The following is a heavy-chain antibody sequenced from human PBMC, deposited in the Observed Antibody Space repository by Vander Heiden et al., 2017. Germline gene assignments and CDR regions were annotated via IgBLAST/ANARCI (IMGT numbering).Heavy chain of an antibody. J-gene: IGHJ4*02. CDR1: GGSISSSNG. D-gene: IGHD2-15*01. CDR3: ARDRNYCSGGSCYAFDY. Sequence: VQQQESGPTLVKPSGTLSATDAVSGGSISSSNGWKWVRQPPGKGLGWIGKIYNSGSTDYSPSLKSRVTMSMDTSKNQFSLNLTSVTAADTAVYYCARDRNYCSGGSCYAFDYWGQGTLVTVPS. V-gene: IGHV4-4*02. CDR2: IYNSGST.